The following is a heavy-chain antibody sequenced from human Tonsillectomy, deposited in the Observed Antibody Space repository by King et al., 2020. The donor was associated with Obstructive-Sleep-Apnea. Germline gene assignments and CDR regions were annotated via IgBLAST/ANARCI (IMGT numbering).Heavy chain of an antibody. V-gene: IGHV4-59*01. CDR1: GGSMKNYY. CDR2: IYYSGST. Sequence: QLQESGPGLVKPSETLSLTCTVSGGSMKNYYWSWIRQPPGKGLEWIGYIYYSGSTNYNPSLNGRVTISVDTSRNQFSLDLTSVTTADTAVYYCTREGDLSASYTDFFGYWGQGIVITVSS. D-gene: IGHD3-3*01. J-gene: IGHJ4*02. CDR3: TREGDLSASYTDFFGY.